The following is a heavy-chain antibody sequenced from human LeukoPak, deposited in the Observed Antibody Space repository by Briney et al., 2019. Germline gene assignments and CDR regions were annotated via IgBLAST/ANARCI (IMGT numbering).Heavy chain of an antibody. D-gene: IGHD6-6*01. CDR3: VRGIIGAPGSDY. CDR1: GFTFSSYW. Sequence: GGSLRLSCEGSGFTFSSYWMSWVRQAPGKGLEWVANTREDGREKNYVDSVRGRFTISRDNAKNSLYLQMNSLGVEGTAVYYCVRGIIGAPGSDYWGQGTLVTVSS. CDR2: TREDGREK. V-gene: IGHV3-7*03. J-gene: IGHJ4*02.